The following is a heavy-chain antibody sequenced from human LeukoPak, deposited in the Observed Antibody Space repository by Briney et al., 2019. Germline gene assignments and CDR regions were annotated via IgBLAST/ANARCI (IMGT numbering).Heavy chain of an antibody. CDR3: ARDGLSYTNPNNWFDP. D-gene: IGHD2-2*02. CDR1: GYPFTSYY. J-gene: IGHJ5*02. V-gene: IGHV1-18*01. CDR2: ISAYNGDT. Sequence: ASVKVSCKASGYPFTSYYINWVRQAPGQGLEWMGWISAYNGDTNYAQNFQGRVTMTTDTSMDTAYMELRSLRSDDTAVYYCARDGLSYTNPNNWFDPWGQGTLVTVSS.